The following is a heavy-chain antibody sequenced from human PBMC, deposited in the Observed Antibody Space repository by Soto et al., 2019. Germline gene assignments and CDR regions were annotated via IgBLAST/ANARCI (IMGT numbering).Heavy chain of an antibody. Sequence: QVQLQESGPGQVKPSQTLSLTCTVSGGSISSGDYYWNWIRQPPGKGLEWIGYIYYSGSTYYNPSLKSRVTISVDTSKNQFSLKLSSVTAADTAVYYCARDSYDSSGSSGYSFDYWGQGTLVTVSS. V-gene: IGHV4-30-4*01. D-gene: IGHD3-22*01. CDR1: GGSISSGDYY. CDR3: ARDSYDSSGSSGYSFDY. J-gene: IGHJ4*02. CDR2: IYYSGST.